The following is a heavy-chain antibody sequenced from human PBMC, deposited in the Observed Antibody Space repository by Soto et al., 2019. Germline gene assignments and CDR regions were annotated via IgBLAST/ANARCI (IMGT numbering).Heavy chain of an antibody. Sequence: EVQLVESGGGLVKPGGSLRLSCAASGFTFSSYSMNWVRQAPGKGLEWVSSISSSSSYIYYADSVKGRFTISRDNAKNSLYLQMNSLRAEDTAVYYCARDLQQPQASGGYWGQGTLVTVSS. V-gene: IGHV3-21*01. D-gene: IGHD6-13*01. J-gene: IGHJ4*02. CDR3: ARDLQQPQASGGY. CDR1: GFTFSSYS. CDR2: ISSSSSYI.